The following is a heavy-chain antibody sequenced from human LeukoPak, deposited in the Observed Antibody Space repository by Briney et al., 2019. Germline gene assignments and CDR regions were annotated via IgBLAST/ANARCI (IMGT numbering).Heavy chain of an antibody. CDR3: ARDGNLDY. CDR1: GYSFTGYY. V-gene: IGHV1-2*02. Sequence: ASVKVSCKASGYSFTGYYMHWVRQAPGQGLEWMGWISPNSGDTNYAQKFQGRVTMTGDTSISTAYMEVSGLRSDDTAVYYCARDGNLDYWGQGTLVTVSS. J-gene: IGHJ4*02. CDR2: ISPNSGDT.